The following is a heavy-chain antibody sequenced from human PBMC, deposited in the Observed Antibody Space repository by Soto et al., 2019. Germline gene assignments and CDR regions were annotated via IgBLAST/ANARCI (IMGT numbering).Heavy chain of an antibody. CDR3: ARHRYYEGSVPGYGTDV. CDR1: GFTFSDYY. Sequence: QVQLVESGGGLVKPGGSLRLSCAASGFTFSDYYMSWIRQAPGKGLEYISYISNGGSFIYYADSVKGRFTISRDTAKTSLYLQMNSLRAEDTALYYCARHRYYEGSVPGYGTDVWGQGTTVTVSS. J-gene: IGHJ6*02. CDR2: ISNGGSFI. D-gene: IGHD3-16*01. V-gene: IGHV3-11*01.